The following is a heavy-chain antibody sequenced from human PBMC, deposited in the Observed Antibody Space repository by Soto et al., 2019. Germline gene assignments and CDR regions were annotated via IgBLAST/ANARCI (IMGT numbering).Heavy chain of an antibody. CDR1: GYSFTSYW. Sequence: LGESLKISCEGSGYSFTSYWIGWVRQMPGKGLEWMGIIYPGDSDTRYSPSFQGQVTISADKSISTAYLQWSSLKASDTAMYYCARLQGSYVWFPTMDVWGKGTTVTVSS. V-gene: IGHV5-51*01. J-gene: IGHJ6*03. CDR2: IYPGDSDT. D-gene: IGHD2-21*01. CDR3: ARLQGSYVWFPTMDV.